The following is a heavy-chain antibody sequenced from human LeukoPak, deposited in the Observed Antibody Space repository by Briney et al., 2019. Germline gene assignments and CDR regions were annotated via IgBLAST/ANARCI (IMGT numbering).Heavy chain of an antibody. CDR3: ARDSNGVFDY. CDR1: GGTFATYN. D-gene: IGHD2-8*01. Sequence: PGGSLRLSCAASGGTFATYNMNWVRQAPGKGLEWVSYISSNSKSIYDIDSVKGRFTISRDNAKNSLYLQMNSLRVEDTAVYYCARDSNGVFDYWGQGTLVTVSS. V-gene: IGHV3-48*04. CDR2: ISSNSKSI. J-gene: IGHJ4*02.